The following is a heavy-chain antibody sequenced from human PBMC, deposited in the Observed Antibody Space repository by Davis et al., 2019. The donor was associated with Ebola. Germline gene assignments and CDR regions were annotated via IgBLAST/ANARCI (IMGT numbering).Heavy chain of an antibody. CDR3: ARRLRWLGFDY. CDR2: INHSGST. V-gene: IGHV4-34*01. CDR1: GGSFSGYY. Sequence: MPSETLSLTCAVYGGSFSGYYWSWIRQPPGKGLEWIGEINHSGSTNYNPSLKSRVTISVDTSENQFSLKLSSVTAADTAVYYCARRLRWLGFDYWGQGTLVTVSS. D-gene: IGHD4-23*01. J-gene: IGHJ4*02.